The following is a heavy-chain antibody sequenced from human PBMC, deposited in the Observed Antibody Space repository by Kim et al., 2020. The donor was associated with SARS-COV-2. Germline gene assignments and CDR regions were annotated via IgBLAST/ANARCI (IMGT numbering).Heavy chain of an antibody. CDR2: PNSGGT. CDR3: ASRVGL. Sequence: PNSGGTNYAQRFQGRVTMTRDTSISAAYMELSRLRSDDTAVYYCASRVGLWGQGTMVTVSS. D-gene: IGHD1-26*01. V-gene: IGHV1-2*02. J-gene: IGHJ3*01.